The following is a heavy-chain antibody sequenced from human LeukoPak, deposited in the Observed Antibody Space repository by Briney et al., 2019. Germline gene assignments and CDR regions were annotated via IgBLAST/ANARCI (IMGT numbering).Heavy chain of an antibody. CDR3: ARDLAACYDFWSGYYPAPDY. Sequence: SVKVSCKASGGTFSSYAISWVRQAPGQGLEWMGGIIPIFGTANYAQKFQGRVTITADESTSTAYMELSRLRSDDTAVYYCARDLAACYDFWSGYYPAPDYWGQGTLVTVSS. CDR2: IIPIFGTA. CDR1: GGTFSSYA. J-gene: IGHJ4*02. V-gene: IGHV1-69*13. D-gene: IGHD3-3*01.